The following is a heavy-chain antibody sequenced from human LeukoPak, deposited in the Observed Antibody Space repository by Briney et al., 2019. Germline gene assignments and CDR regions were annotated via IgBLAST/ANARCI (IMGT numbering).Heavy chain of an antibody. CDR1: GFTFSSYA. J-gene: IGHJ4*02. Sequence: GGPLRLSCAASGFTFSSYAMSWVRQAPGKGLEWVSAISGSGGSTYYADSVKGRFTISRDNSKNTLYLQMNSLRAEDTAVYYCAMKSPSSGYHHWGQGTLVTVSS. CDR2: ISGSGGST. CDR3: AMKSPSSGYHH. D-gene: IGHD3-22*01. V-gene: IGHV3-23*01.